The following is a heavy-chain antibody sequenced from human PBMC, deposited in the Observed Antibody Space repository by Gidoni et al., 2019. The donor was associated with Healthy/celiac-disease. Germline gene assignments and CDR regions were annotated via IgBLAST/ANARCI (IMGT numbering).Heavy chain of an antibody. CDR2: IRSKANSYAT. CDR3: TSYSSSSESDAFDI. J-gene: IGHJ3*02. D-gene: IGHD6-6*01. Sequence: EVQLVESGGGLVQPGGSLKLPCAASGFTFSGSAMHWVRQASGKGLGWVGRIRSKANSYATAYAASVKGRFTISRDDSKNTAYLQMNSLKTEDTAVYYCTSYSSSSESDAFDIWGQGTMVTVSS. CDR1: GFTFSGSA. V-gene: IGHV3-73*01.